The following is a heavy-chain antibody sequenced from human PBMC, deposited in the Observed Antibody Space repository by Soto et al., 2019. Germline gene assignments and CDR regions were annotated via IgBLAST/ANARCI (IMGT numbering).Heavy chain of an antibody. CDR2: IRSKAYGGTT. V-gene: IGHV3-49*04. J-gene: IGHJ4*02. Sequence: GGSLRLSCTASGFTFGDYAMSWVRQAPGKGLERVGVIRSKAYGGTTEYAASVKGRFTISRDDSKSIANLQMKSLKTEDTAAYYCGRDFYDSSTPGLAYWDQGALFRISS. D-gene: IGHD3-22*01. CDR3: GRDFYDSSTPGLAY. CDR1: GFTFGDYA.